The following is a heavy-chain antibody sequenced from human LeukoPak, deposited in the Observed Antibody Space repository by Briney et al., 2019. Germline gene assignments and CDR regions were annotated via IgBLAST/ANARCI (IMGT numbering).Heavy chain of an antibody. V-gene: IGHV4-39*07. Sequence: SETLSLTCTVSGGSISSSTYYWAWIRQPPGKGLEWIGCIYYSGSTYYNPSLKSRVTISVDTSKNQFSLKLAPVTTADTAVYYCARDRWLGYWGQGTLVTVSS. J-gene: IGHJ4*02. D-gene: IGHD5-12*01. CDR1: GGSISSSTYY. CDR2: IYYSGST. CDR3: ARDRWLGY.